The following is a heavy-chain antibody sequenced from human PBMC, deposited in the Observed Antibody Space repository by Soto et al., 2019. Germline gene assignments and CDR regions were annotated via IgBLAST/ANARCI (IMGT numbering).Heavy chain of an antibody. CDR3: ARAGNDYYGSGSYYNRRPYYFDY. D-gene: IGHD3-10*01. CDR1: GGTFSSYT. Sequence: QVQLVQSGAEVKKPGSSVKVSCKASGGTFSSYTISWVRQAPGQGLEWMGRIIPILGIANYAQKFQGRVTITAEKSTSTAYMELSSMRSEDTAVYYCARAGNDYYGSGSYYNRRPYYFDYWGQGTLVTVSS. CDR2: IIPILGIA. J-gene: IGHJ4*02. V-gene: IGHV1-69*02.